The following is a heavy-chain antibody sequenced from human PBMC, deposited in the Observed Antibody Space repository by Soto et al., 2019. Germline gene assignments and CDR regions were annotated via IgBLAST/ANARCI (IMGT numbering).Heavy chain of an antibody. J-gene: IGHJ5*02. D-gene: IGHD6-19*01. CDR2: ISSDGRNT. CDR1: GFAFSSYW. V-gene: IGHV3-74*01. CDR3: IKASTVTGVGGYR. Sequence: EVQLVESGGGLVQPGGSLRLSCAASGFAFSSYWMQWFRQAPGKGPVWVSRISSDGRNTTYADFVKGRFTIYRDNAENTLHLQMTSLTDADTAVYYCIKASTVTGVGGYRCGQGTLVTVSS.